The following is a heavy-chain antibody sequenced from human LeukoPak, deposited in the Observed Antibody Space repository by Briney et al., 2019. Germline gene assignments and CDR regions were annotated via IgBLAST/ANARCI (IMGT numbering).Heavy chain of an antibody. J-gene: IGHJ5*02. CDR2: INPNSGGT. CDR1: GYTFTGYY. D-gene: IGHD5-24*01. V-gene: IGHV1-2*02. CDR3: ATGLERRNWFDP. Sequence: ASVKVSCKASGYTFTGYYMHWVRQAPGQGLEWMGWINPNSGGTNYAQKFQGRVTMTRDTSISKAYMELSRLRSDDTAVYYCATGLERRNWFDPWGQGTLVTVSS.